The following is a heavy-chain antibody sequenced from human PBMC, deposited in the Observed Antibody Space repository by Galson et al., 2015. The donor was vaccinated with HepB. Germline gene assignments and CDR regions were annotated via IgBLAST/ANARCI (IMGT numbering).Heavy chain of an antibody. Sequence: LRLSCAASGFTFSSYWMSWVRQAPGKGLEWVANIKQDGSEKYYVDSVKGRFTISRDNAKNSLYLQMNSLRAEDTAVYYCARARLTRNSSGWYSVFYFDYWGQGTLVTVSS. CDR1: GFTFSSYW. J-gene: IGHJ4*02. CDR3: ARARLTRNSSGWYSVFYFDY. V-gene: IGHV3-7*01. CDR2: IKQDGSEK. D-gene: IGHD6-19*01.